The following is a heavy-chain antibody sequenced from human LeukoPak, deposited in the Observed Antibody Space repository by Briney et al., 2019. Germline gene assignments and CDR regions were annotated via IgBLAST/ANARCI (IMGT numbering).Heavy chain of an antibody. J-gene: IGHJ6*03. D-gene: IGHD1-7*01. Sequence: SVKVSCKASGGTFSSYAVSWVRQAPGQGLEWMGGIIPIFGTANYAQKFQGRVTITADESTSTAYMELSSLRSEDTAVYYCTRVWSLANYGYYYYYMDVWGKGTTVTVSS. CDR2: IIPIFGTA. CDR3: TRVWSLANYGYYYYYMDV. CDR1: GGTFSSYA. V-gene: IGHV1-69*13.